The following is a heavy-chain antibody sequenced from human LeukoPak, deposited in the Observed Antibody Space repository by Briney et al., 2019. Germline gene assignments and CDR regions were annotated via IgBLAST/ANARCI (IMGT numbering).Heavy chain of an antibody. CDR2: ISSSSSYI. Sequence: GGSLRLSCAASGFTFSSYSMNWVRQAPGKGLEWVSSISSSSSYIYYADSVKGRFTISRDNAKNSLYLQMNSLRAEDTAVYYCASLYDSTGPGFDPWGQGTLVTVSS. J-gene: IGHJ5*02. D-gene: IGHD3-22*01. CDR1: GFTFSSYS. CDR3: ASLYDSTGPGFDP. V-gene: IGHV3-21*01.